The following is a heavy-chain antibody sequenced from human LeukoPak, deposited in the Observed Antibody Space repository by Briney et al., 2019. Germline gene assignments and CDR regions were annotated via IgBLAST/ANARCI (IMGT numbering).Heavy chain of an antibody. V-gene: IGHV3-11*04. CDR1: GFTFSDYY. Sequence: GGSLRLSCAASGFTFSDYYMSWIRQAPGKGLEWVSYISSSGSTIYYADSVKGRFTISRDNAKNSLYLQMNSLRVEDTAVYYCARSLYSGSYSLDYWGQGTLVTVSS. CDR2: ISSSGSTI. CDR3: ARSLYSGSYSLDY. D-gene: IGHD1-26*01. J-gene: IGHJ4*02.